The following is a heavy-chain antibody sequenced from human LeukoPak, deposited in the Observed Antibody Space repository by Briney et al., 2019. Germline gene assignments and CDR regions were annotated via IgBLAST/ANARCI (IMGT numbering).Heavy chain of an antibody. J-gene: IGHJ4*02. CDR2: INSDGSST. CDR1: GFTFDDYA. D-gene: IGHD4-17*01. Sequence: GGSLRLSCAASGFTFDDYAMHWVRQAPGKGLVWVSRINSDGSSTSYADSVKGRFTISRDNAKNTLYLQMNSLRAEDTAVYYCARDFYGDYFDYWGQGTLVTVSS. CDR3: ARDFYGDYFDY. V-gene: IGHV3-74*01.